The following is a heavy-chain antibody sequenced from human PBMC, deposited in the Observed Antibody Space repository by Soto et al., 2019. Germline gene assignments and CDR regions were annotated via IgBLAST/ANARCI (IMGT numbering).Heavy chain of an antibody. J-gene: IGHJ4*02. V-gene: IGHV1-3*01. D-gene: IGHD5-18*01. Sequence: QVQLVQSGAEVKKPGASVKVSCKASGYTFTSYAMHWVRQAPGQRLEWMGWINAGNGNTKYSQKFQGRVTITRDTSASTAYMELSSLRSEDTAVYYCARAPRQLWCLAFFDYWGQGPLVTVSS. CDR1: GYTFTSYA. CDR3: ARAPRQLWCLAFFDY. CDR2: INAGNGNT.